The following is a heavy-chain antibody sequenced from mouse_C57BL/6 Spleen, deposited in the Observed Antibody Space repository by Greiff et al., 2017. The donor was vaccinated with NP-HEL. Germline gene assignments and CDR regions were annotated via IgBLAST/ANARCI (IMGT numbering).Heavy chain of an antibody. CDR3: ARRVLLEGDAMDY. V-gene: IGHV1-80*01. Sequence: QVQLQQSGAELVKPGASVKISCKASGYAFSSYWMNWVKQRPGKGLEWIGQIYPGDGDTNYNGKFKGKATLTADKSSSTAYMQLSSLTSEDSAVYYCARRVLLEGDAMDYWGQGTSVTVSS. D-gene: IGHD1-1*01. CDR1: GYAFSSYW. CDR2: IYPGDGDT. J-gene: IGHJ4*01.